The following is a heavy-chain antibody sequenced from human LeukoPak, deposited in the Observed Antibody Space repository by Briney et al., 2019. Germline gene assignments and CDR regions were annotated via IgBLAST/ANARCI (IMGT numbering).Heavy chain of an antibody. CDR2: INPNSGVT. Sequence: ASVKVSCKASGYTFSGYYIHWVRQAPGQGLEWMGWINPNSGVTNYAQKFQGRVTMTRDTSITTAYMELSRLSSDDTAVYYCARHPGKVTNDWYFDLWGRGTLVTVSS. V-gene: IGHV1-2*02. CDR1: GYTFSGYY. J-gene: IGHJ2*01. D-gene: IGHD4-23*01. CDR3: ARHPGKVTNDWYFDL.